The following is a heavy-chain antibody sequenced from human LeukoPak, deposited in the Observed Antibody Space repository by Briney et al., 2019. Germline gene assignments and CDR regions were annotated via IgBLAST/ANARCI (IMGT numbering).Heavy chain of an antibody. D-gene: IGHD3-22*01. CDR1: GGTFSSYA. J-gene: IGHJ4*02. CDR3: AGEWGYYDSSGYSPNLFDY. CDR2: IIPIFGTA. Sequence: VASVKVSCKASGGTFSSYAISWVRQAPGQGLEWMGGIIPIFGTANYAQKFQGRVTITADESTSTAYMELSSLRSEDTAVYYCAGEWGYYDSSGYSPNLFDYWGQGTLVTVSS. V-gene: IGHV1-69*13.